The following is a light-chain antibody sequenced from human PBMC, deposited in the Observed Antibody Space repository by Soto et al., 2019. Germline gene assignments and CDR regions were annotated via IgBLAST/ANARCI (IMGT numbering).Light chain of an antibody. CDR3: SSYTTSSTFYV. J-gene: IGLJ1*01. Sequence: QSALTQPASVSGSPGQSITISCTGTSGDVGGYNFVSWYQQHPGKAPKLMIHDVSNRPSGISNRFSGSKSGNTASLTISGLQAEDEADYYCSSYTTSSTFYVFGTGTKLTVL. CDR2: DVS. CDR1: SGDVGGYNF. V-gene: IGLV2-14*01.